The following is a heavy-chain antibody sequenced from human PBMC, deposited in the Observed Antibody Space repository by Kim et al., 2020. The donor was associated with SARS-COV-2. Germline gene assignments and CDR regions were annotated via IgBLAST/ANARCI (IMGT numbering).Heavy chain of an antibody. CDR1: GFTFSSYA. CDR2: ISGSGGST. CDR3: ANDYVWGSYRKPKYYFDY. V-gene: IGHV3-23*01. D-gene: IGHD3-16*02. Sequence: GSLRLSCAASGFTFSSYAMSWVRQAPGKGLEWVSAISGSGGSTYYADSVKGRFTISRDNSKNTLYLQMNSLRAEDTAVYYCANDYVWGSYRKPKYYFDYWGQGTLVTVSS. J-gene: IGHJ4*02.